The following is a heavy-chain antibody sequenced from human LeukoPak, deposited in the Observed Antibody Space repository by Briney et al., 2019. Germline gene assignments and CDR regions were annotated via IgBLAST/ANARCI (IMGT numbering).Heavy chain of an antibody. CDR1: GGTFSSYA. V-gene: IGHV1-69*06. D-gene: IGHD2-21*02. CDR2: IIPIFGTA. Sequence: GPSVNVTCKASGGTFSSYAISWVRQAPAQGLEWMGGIIPIFGTANYAQKFQGRVTITADKSTSTAYMELSSLRSEDTAVYYCARETAYCGGGDCYAYFDYWGQGTLVTVSS. CDR3: ARETAYCGGGDCYAYFDY. J-gene: IGHJ4*02.